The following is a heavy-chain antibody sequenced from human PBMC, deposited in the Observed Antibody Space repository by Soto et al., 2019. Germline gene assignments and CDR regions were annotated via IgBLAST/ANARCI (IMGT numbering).Heavy chain of an antibody. CDR1: GFTFSSYS. CDR2: ISSNSSTI. D-gene: IGHD2-15*01. Sequence: EVQLVESGGGLVQPGGSLRLSCAASGFTFSSYSMNWVRQAPGKGLEWVSYISSNSSTIYYADSVKGRLTISRDNAKNSLYLQMNSLRDEDTAVYYCARGRGCSGGSCYTGMGYWGQGTLVTVSS. V-gene: IGHV3-48*02. CDR3: ARGRGCSGGSCYTGMGY. J-gene: IGHJ4*02.